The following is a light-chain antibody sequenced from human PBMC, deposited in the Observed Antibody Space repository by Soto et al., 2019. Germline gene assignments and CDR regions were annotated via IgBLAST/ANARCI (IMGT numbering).Light chain of an antibody. CDR2: EVS. V-gene: IGLV2-8*01. Sequence: QSALTQSPSASGSPGQSVTISCTGTNSDVGNYKYVSWYQQHPGKAPKLMIYEVSKRPSGVPDRFSGSKSGNTASLTVSGLQAEDEADYYCSSYAGSNNWVFGGGTKLTVL. J-gene: IGLJ3*02. CDR3: SSYAGSNNWV. CDR1: NSDVGNYKY.